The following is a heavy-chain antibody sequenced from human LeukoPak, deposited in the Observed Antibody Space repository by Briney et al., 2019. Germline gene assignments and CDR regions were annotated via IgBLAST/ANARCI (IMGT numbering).Heavy chain of an antibody. V-gene: IGHV1-3*01. J-gene: IGHJ4*02. D-gene: IGHD6-19*01. CDR1: GYTFTSYA. Sequence: ASVKVSCKASGYTFTSYAMHWVRQAPGQRLEWMGWINAGNGNTKYSQKFQGRVTITRVTSASTAYMELSSLRSEDTAVYYCARSQQWLAHFDYWGQGTLVTVSS. CDR3: ARSQQWLAHFDY. CDR2: INAGNGNT.